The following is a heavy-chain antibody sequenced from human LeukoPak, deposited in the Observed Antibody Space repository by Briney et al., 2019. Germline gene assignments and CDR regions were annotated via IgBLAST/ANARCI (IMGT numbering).Heavy chain of an antibody. CDR3: ARVPNRGDKFDP. CDR1: GFTFSTYS. Sequence: GGSLRLSCGASGFTFSTYSMNWVRQAPGKGLEWVSSISSSGGSIFYADSVKGRFTISRDNAKNSLYLQMNSLRSEDSAVYYCARVPNRGDKFDPWGQGTLVTVSS. J-gene: IGHJ5*02. CDR2: ISSSGGSI. D-gene: IGHD4-17*01. V-gene: IGHV3-21*04.